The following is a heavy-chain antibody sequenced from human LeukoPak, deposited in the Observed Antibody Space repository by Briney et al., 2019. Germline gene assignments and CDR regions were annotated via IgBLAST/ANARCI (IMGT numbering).Heavy chain of an antibody. CDR2: IIPIFGTA. CDR3: ARDLGVAARPDYYYYMDV. V-gene: IGHV1-69*05. J-gene: IGHJ6*03. Sequence: GASVKVSCKASGGTFSSYATSWVRQAPGQGLEWMGGIIPIFGTANYAQKFQGRVTITTDESTSTAYMELSSLRSEDTAVYYCARDLGVAARPDYYYYMDVWGKGTTVTVSS. D-gene: IGHD6-6*01. CDR1: GGTFSSYA.